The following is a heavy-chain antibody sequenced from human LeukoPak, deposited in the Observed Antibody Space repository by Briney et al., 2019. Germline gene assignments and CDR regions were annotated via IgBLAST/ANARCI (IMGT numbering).Heavy chain of an antibody. CDR2: ISSSGSTI. J-gene: IGHJ6*03. CDR3: AKAASPHYYYYYYMDV. V-gene: IGHV3-48*03. CDR1: GFTFSSYE. Sequence: GGSLRLSCAASGFTFSSYEMNWVRQAPGKGLEWVSYISSSGSTIYYADSVKGRFTISRDNSKNTLYLQMNSLRAEDTAVYYCAKAASPHYYYYYYMDVWGKGTTVTVSS.